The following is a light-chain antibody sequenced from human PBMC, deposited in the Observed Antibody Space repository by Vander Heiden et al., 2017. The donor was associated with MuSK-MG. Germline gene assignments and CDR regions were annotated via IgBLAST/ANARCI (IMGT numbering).Light chain of an antibody. CDR2: TAS. CDR1: ETIGKY. Sequence: DIQMTQSPSSLSASAGESVSITCRAGETIGKYVNWYQQKPGEAPNLLIYTASSLQTGVPSRFSGSGSGTDFTLTISGLQREDFATYFCQQSDRTPYTFGQGTRLEIK. J-gene: IGKJ2*01. V-gene: IGKV1-39*01. CDR3: QQSDRTPYT.